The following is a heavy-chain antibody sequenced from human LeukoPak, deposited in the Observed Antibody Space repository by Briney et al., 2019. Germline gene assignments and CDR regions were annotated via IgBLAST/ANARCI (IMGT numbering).Heavy chain of an antibody. J-gene: IGHJ4*02. CDR2: ISSSSSYI. Sequence: GGSLRLSCAASGFTFSSYSMNWVRQAPGKGLEWVSSISSSSSYIYYADSVRGRFTISRDNAKNSLYLQMNSLRAEDTAVYYCARARLNYYDSSAPGYWGQGTLVTVSS. V-gene: IGHV3-21*01. CDR3: ARARLNYYDSSAPGY. CDR1: GFTFSSYS. D-gene: IGHD3-22*01.